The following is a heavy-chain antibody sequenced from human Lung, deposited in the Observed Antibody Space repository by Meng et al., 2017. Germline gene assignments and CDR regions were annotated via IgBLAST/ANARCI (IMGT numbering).Heavy chain of an antibody. CDR1: GGSITSSTW. CDR2: IFHSGST. CDR3: ARFDISSSGRGDY. V-gene: IGHV4-4*02. D-gene: IGHD1-26*01. J-gene: IGHJ4*02. Sequence: GPLQDAGPGLVKPSGTLSLTCAVSGGSITSSTWWSWVRQTPGKGLEWFGEIFHSGSTNYNPPLESRVTISVDKSKNQFSLKVYSVTAADTATYYCARFDISSSGRGDYWGQGILVTVSS.